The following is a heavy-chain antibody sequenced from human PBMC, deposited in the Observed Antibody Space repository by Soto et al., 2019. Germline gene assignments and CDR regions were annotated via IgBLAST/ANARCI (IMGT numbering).Heavy chain of an antibody. Sequence: GESLKISFKGSGYSFTSYWISWVRQMPVKGLEWMGRIDPSDSYTNYSPSFQGHVTISADKSISTAYLQWSSLKASDTAMYYCASLISGSYYPDAFDIWGQGTMVTVSS. CDR2: IDPSDSYT. D-gene: IGHD1-26*01. CDR1: GYSFTSYW. V-gene: IGHV5-10-1*01. CDR3: ASLISGSYYPDAFDI. J-gene: IGHJ3*02.